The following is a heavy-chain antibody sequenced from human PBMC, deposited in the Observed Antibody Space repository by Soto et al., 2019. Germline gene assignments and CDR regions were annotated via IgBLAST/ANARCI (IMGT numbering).Heavy chain of an antibody. CDR2: ISAYNGNT. CDR3: ARTQRGIVVVPAAMSPDY. CDR1: GYTFTSYG. D-gene: IGHD2-2*01. Sequence: ASVKVSCKASGYTFTSYGISLVRQAPGQGLEWMGWISAYNGNTNYAQKLQGRVTMTTDTSTSTAYMELRSLRSDDTAVYYCARTQRGIVVVPAAMSPDYWGQGTLVTVSS. V-gene: IGHV1-18*01. J-gene: IGHJ4*02.